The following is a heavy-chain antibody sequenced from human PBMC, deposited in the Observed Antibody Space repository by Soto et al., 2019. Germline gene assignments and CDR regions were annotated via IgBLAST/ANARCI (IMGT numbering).Heavy chain of an antibody. Sequence: SETLSLTCTVSGGSMSSHYWTWLRQPPGKGLEWIGYISYSGSTYYNPSLKSRVTISADTSRNQFSLKLSSVIAADMAVYYCARADPDASVGYWGQGTLVTVSS. J-gene: IGHJ4*02. V-gene: IGHV4-59*11. CDR2: ISYSGST. CDR3: ARADPDASVGY. CDR1: GGSMSSHY. D-gene: IGHD3-16*01.